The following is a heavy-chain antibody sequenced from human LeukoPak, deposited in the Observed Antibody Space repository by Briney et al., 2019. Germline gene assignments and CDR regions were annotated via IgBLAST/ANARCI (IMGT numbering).Heavy chain of an antibody. CDR1: GFTFSSYG. Sequence: PGGSLRLSCAASGFTFSSYGMHWVRQAPGKGLEWVAVISYDGSNKYYADSVKGRFTISRDNSKNTLYLQMNSLRAEDTAGYYCAKDASGATVTSDLGLDYWGQGTLVTVSS. D-gene: IGHD4-17*01. J-gene: IGHJ4*02. CDR2: ISYDGSNK. CDR3: AKDASGATVTSDLGLDY. V-gene: IGHV3-30*18.